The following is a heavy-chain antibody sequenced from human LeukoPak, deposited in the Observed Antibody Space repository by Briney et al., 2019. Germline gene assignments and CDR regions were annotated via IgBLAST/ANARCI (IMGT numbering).Heavy chain of an antibody. V-gene: IGHV3-30-3*01. CDR2: ISYDGNNK. J-gene: IGHJ4*02. Sequence: GESLRLSCAASGFTFSSYAMHWVRQAPGKGLEWVAVISYDGNNKYYADSVKGRFTISRDNSKSTLYLQMNSLRAEDTAVYYCARDRVGATDYFDYWGQGTLVTVSS. CDR3: ARDRVGATDYFDY. CDR1: GFTFSSYA. D-gene: IGHD1-26*01.